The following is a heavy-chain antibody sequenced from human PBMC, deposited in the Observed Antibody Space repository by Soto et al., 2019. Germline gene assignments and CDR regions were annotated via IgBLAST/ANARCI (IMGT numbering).Heavy chain of an antibody. CDR3: ARAGSSSTHFYGMDV. CDR2: INPSGGST. CDR1: GYTFTSYY. Sequence: ASVKVSCKASGYTFTSYYMHWVRQAPGQGLEWMGIINPSGGSTSYAQKFQGRVTMTRDTSTSTVYMELSSLRSEDTAVYYCARAGSSSTHFYGMDVWGQGTTVTVSS. D-gene: IGHD6-13*01. V-gene: IGHV1-46*01. J-gene: IGHJ6*02.